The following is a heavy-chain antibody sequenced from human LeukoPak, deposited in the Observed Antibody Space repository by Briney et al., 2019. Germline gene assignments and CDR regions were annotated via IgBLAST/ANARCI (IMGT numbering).Heavy chain of an antibody. CDR2: ISSSSSYI. V-gene: IGHV3-21*01. D-gene: IGHD5-24*01. Sequence: GGSLRLSCAASGFTFSSYTMNWVRQAPGKGREWVSSISSSSSYIYYADSLKGRFTISRDNAKNSLYLQMNSLRAEDTAVYYCAKVDGPYHYYGMDVWGQGTTVTVSS. CDR1: GFTFSSYT. CDR3: AKVDGPYHYYGMDV. J-gene: IGHJ6*02.